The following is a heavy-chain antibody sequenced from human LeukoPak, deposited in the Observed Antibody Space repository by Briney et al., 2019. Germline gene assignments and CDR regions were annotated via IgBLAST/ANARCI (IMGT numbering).Heavy chain of an antibody. CDR2: INSDGSST. V-gene: IGHV3-74*01. CDR1: GFTFSSYW. CDR3: ARGIVGATPYYYYGMDV. D-gene: IGHD1-26*01. J-gene: IGHJ6*02. Sequence: GGSLRLSCSGPGFTFSSYWMHWVRPAPGKGLGWGSRINSDGSSTSYADSVKGRFTISRDNAKNTLYLQMNSLRAEDTAVYYCARGIVGATPYYYYGMDVWGQGTTVTVSS.